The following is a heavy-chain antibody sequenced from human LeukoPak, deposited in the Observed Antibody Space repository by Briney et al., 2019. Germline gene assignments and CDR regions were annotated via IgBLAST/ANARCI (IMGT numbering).Heavy chain of an antibody. CDR3: AGDGEYYYGMDV. D-gene: IGHD4-17*01. CDR2: IRYDGSNK. CDR1: GFTFSTYG. V-gene: IGHV3-30*02. J-gene: IGHJ6*02. Sequence: GGSLRLSCAASGFTFSTYGIHWVRQAPGKGLEWVAFIRYDGSNKYYADSVKGRFTISRDNSKNTLYLQMDTLRAEDTAVYYCAGDGEYYYGMDVWGQGTTVTVSS.